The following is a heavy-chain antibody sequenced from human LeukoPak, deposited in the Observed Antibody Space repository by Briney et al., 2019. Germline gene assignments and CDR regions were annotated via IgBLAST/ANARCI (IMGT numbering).Heavy chain of an antibody. CDR2: IRYDGCER. D-gene: IGHD2-2*01. CDR1: GFIYRGYD. J-gene: IGHJ4*02. CDR3: AKDWTSFVVVPAAVDY. Sequence: QSGGSLRRYCAASGFIYRGYDMHWLRGAPCKGVVGLAFIRYDGCERSCMDSVKGRFSISRDNSKNTLYLQMNSLRPEDTAVYYCAKDWTSFVVVPAAVDYWGQGALVTVSS. V-gene: IGHV3-30*02.